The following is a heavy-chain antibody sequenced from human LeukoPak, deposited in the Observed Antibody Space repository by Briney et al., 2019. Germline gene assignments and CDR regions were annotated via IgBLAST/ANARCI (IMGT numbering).Heavy chain of an antibody. CDR2: ISYDGSNK. J-gene: IGHJ6*03. Sequence: GGSLRLSCAASGFTFSSYAMHWVRQAPGKGLEWVAVISYDGSNKYYADSVKGRFTISRDNSKNTLYLQMNSLRAEDTAVYYCARDPTVANYYYYYMDVWGKGTTVTISS. CDR1: GFTFSSYA. CDR3: ARDPTVANYYYYYMDV. D-gene: IGHD4-23*01. V-gene: IGHV3-30*04.